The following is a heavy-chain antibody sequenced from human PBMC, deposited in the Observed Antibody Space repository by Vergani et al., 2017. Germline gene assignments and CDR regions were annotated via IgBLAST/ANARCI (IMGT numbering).Heavy chain of an antibody. CDR2: INAGNGNT. D-gene: IGHD2-15*01. CDR3: ARGLYCSGGSCYERGYFDY. J-gene: IGHJ4*02. CDR1: GYTFTSYA. V-gene: IGHV1-3*01. Sequence: QVQLVQSGAEVKKPGASVKVSCKASGYTFTSYAMHWVRQAPGQRLEWMGWINAGNGNTKYSQKFQGRVTITRDTSASTAYMELSSLRSEDTAVYYCARGLYCSGGSCYERGYFDYWGQGTLVTVSS.